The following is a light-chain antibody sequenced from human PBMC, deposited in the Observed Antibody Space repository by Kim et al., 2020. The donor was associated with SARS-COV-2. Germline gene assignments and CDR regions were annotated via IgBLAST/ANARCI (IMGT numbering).Light chain of an antibody. V-gene: IGKV1-5*01. CDR3: QQSHSYTWM. CDR2: DFS. Sequence: GDRVTITCRASQSVITWLAWYQQTTGKAPKLLMYDFSSLESGVPSRFSGSGSGTEFTLTISSLPPDDLATYFCQQSHSYTWMFGQGTRV. J-gene: IGKJ1*01. CDR1: QSVITW.